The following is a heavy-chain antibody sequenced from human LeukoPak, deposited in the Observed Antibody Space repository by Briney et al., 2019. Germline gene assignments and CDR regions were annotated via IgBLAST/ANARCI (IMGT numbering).Heavy chain of an antibody. CDR2: INSDGSST. V-gene: IGHV3-74*01. CDR1: GFTFSAFW. D-gene: IGHD3-22*01. CDR3: ARGLVHDTSGYYSDY. J-gene: IGHJ4*02. Sequence: PGGSLRLSCAASGFTFSAFWMHRVRQAPGKGLVWVSRINSDGSSTTYADSVKGRFTISRDNAKNTLYLQMNSLRAEDTAVYYCARGLVHDTSGYYSDYWGQGTLLTVSS.